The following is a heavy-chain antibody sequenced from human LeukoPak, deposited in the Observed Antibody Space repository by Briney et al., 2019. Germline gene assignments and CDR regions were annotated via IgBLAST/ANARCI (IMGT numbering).Heavy chain of an antibody. V-gene: IGHV1-69*13. CDR1: GGTFSSYV. D-gene: IGHD1-26*01. J-gene: IGHJ4*02. CDR3: ARDEWETDSGALGYFDL. Sequence: SVKVSCKASGGTFSSYVISWVRQAPGQGLEWMGGIIPGFGTANYAQKFQGTVTITADVSATTVYMVLNSLRSDDTAVYYCARDEWETDSGALGYFDLWGQGTLVTVSS. CDR2: IIPGFGTA.